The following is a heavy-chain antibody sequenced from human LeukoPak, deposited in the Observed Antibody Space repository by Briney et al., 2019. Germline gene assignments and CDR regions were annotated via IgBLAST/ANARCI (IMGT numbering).Heavy chain of an antibody. CDR3: ARDSEAAHWFDP. D-gene: IGHD6-6*01. J-gene: IGHJ5*02. CDR1: AGSISLYNTYY. Sequence: SETLSLTCTVSAGSISLYNTYYWNWIRQSPGKGLEWIGYIYYSGSTSYNPSLKSRVTISVDTFRNQFSLKLSSVTAADTAVYYCARDSEAAHWFDPWGQGTLVTVSS. CDR2: IYYSGST. V-gene: IGHV4-59*12.